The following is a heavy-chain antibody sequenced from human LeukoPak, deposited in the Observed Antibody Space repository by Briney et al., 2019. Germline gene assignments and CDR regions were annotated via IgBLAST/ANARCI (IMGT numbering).Heavy chain of an antibody. Sequence: SETLSLTCAVYGGSFSGYYWSWIRQPPGKGLEWIGYIYYSGSTSYNPSLKSRVTISVDTSKNQFSLKLSSVTAADTAVYYCARRLRSHFDYWGQGTLVTVSS. V-gene: IGHV4-59*08. CDR1: GGSFSGYY. J-gene: IGHJ4*02. CDR3: ARRLRSHFDY. CDR2: IYYSGST. D-gene: IGHD4-17*01.